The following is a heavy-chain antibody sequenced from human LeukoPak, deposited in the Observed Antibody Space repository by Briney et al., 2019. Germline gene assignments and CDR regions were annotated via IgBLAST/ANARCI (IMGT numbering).Heavy chain of an antibody. CDR2: SIPNLAMM. CDR3: ARDSALRCSSTSCYFDY. Sequence: GASVKVSCKASGRTFSSYSISCVRQAPGQGPEWFGSSIPNLAMMDYAQKFRRRVTLTADKSTGTVYMELGSLTTVDTAAYYCARDSALRCSSTSCYFDYWGQGTLVTVSS. V-gene: IGHV1-69*04. J-gene: IGHJ4*02. CDR1: GRTFSSYS. D-gene: IGHD2-2*01.